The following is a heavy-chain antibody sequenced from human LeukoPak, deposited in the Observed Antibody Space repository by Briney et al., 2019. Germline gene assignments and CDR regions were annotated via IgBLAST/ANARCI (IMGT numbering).Heavy chain of an antibody. CDR2: INPSGGST. V-gene: IGHV1-46*01. Sequence: ASVKVSCKASGYTFTSYYIHWVRQAPGQGLEWMGVINPSGGSTSYTQKFQGRVTMTRDMSTSTVYMELSSLRSEDTAVYYCARGIYGSGSYYNNWFDPWGQGTLVTVSS. D-gene: IGHD3-10*01. CDR3: ARGIYGSGSYYNNWFDP. CDR1: GYTFTSYY. J-gene: IGHJ5*02.